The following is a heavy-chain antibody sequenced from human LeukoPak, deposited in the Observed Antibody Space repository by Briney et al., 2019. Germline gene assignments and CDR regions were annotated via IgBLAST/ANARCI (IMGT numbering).Heavy chain of an antibody. J-gene: IGHJ4*02. V-gene: IGHV4-39*07. CDR3: ARCKDCYVSGSYYKTFYY. D-gene: IGHD3-10*01. Sequence: SETLSLTCTVSGDSISSSSYYWGWIRQPPGKGLEWIGSIPYSGSTYYNPSLKSRVTISVDTSKNQFSLKLSSVTAADTAVYYCARCKDCYVSGSYYKTFYYWGQGTLVTVSS. CDR2: IPYSGST. CDR1: GDSISSSSYY.